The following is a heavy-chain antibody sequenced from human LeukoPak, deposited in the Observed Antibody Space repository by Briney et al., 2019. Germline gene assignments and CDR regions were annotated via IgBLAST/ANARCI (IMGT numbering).Heavy chain of an antibody. V-gene: IGHV4-39*07. CDR1: GGSISSSSYY. CDR3: ARDSKQWLISFGFDY. D-gene: IGHD6-19*01. J-gene: IGHJ4*02. Sequence: PSETLSLTCTVSGGSISSSSYYWGWIRQPPGKGLEWIGSIYYSRSTYYNPSLKSRVTISVDTSKNQFSLKLSSVTAADTAVYYCARDSKQWLISFGFDYWGQGTLVTVSS. CDR2: IYYSRST.